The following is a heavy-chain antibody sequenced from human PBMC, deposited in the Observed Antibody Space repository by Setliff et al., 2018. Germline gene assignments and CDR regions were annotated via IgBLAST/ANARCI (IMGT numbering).Heavy chain of an antibody. CDR1: PYSFSGYY. CDR3: ARGTDYHGSGSYWAKDV. J-gene: IGHJ6*04. V-gene: IGHV1-2*02. D-gene: IGHD3-10*01. CDR2: INTNSGDT. Sequence: ASVKVSCKTSPYSFSGYYIHWVRQAPGQGLEWMGWINTNSGDTRYAQKFQGRVTMTRDTSISTAYMELSRLRSDDTAVYYCARGTDYHGSGSYWAKDVWGKGTTVTVSS.